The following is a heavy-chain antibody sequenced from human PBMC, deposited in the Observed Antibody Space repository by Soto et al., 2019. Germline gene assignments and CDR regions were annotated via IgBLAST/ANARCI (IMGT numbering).Heavy chain of an antibody. V-gene: IGHV4-59*01. J-gene: IGHJ5*02. D-gene: IGHD2-2*01. CDR1: GGSISRYY. Sequence: QVQLQESGPGLVKPSETLSLTCTVSGGSISRYYWSWIRQPPGKGLEWIGYIYYSGRTNYNPSLKSRVTISVDTPKNQFSLKLSSVTAPDTAVYYCARGYCSSTTCYIWDNWFDPWGQGTLVTVSS. CDR2: IYYSGRT. CDR3: ARGYCSSTTCYIWDNWFDP.